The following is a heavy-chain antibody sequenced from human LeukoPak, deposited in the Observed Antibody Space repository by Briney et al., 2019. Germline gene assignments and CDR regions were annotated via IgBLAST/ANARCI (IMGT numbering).Heavy chain of an antibody. J-gene: IGHJ4*02. CDR2: ISGSVSTI. D-gene: IGHD3-22*01. CDR1: GFTFSSYG. Sequence: GGSLRLSCAASGFTFSSYGMHWVRQAPGKGLEWGSYISGSVSTIYYADSVKGRFTISRDNAKNSMYLQMNSLRAEDTAVYYCARYYYDSSGYYYFDYWGQGTLVTVSS. V-gene: IGHV3-48*04. CDR3: ARYYYDSSGYYYFDY.